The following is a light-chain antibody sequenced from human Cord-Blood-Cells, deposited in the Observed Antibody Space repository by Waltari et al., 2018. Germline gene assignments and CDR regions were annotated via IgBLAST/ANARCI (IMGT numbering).Light chain of an antibody. V-gene: IGKV3-11*01. CDR3: QQRSNWPWT. CDR2: DAS. J-gene: IGKJ1*01. Sequence: EIVLTQSPATLSLSPGEIATLSCRASPSVSSYLAWYQQKPGQAPRLLIYDASNRAPGLPARFSGSGSGTDFTLTISSLEPEDFAVYYCQQRSNWPWTFGQGTKVEIK. CDR1: PSVSSY.